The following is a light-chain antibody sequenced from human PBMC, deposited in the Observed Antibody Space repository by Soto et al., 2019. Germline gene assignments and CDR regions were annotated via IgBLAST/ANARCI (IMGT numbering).Light chain of an antibody. V-gene: IGKV1-5*03. CDR2: KAS. J-gene: IGKJ1*01. Sequence: DIQMTQSPSTLPASVGDRVTITCRASQSISNWLAWYQQKPGKAPKLLIYKASSLESGVPSRFSGSGSGTEFTLTISSLQPDDFATYYCQQYNSYSGTFGQGTKV. CDR1: QSISNW. CDR3: QQYNSYSGT.